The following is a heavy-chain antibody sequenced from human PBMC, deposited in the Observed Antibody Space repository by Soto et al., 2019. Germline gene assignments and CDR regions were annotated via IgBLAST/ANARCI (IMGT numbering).Heavy chain of an antibody. J-gene: IGHJ4*02. CDR2: IKEDGSDK. CDR1: GFTFNKYW. Sequence: EVQLLESGGALVQPGESLRLSCAASGFTFNKYWMTWARQAPGKGLELVANIKEDGSDKYYVDSVKGRFTVSRDNAKDFLYLHMTSLRDEDTAVYYCARGRSTDYWGQGTLVIVSS. CDR3: ARGRSTDY. V-gene: IGHV3-7*01.